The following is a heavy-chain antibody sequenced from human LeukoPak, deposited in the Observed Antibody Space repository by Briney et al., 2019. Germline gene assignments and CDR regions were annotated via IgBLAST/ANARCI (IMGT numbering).Heavy chain of an antibody. CDR2: IYVAGST. J-gene: IGHJ6*02. D-gene: IGHD3-10*01. Sequence: GGSLRLSCAASGFTVSDSFMTWVRQAPGKGLEWVSVIYVAGSTYYADSVKGRFTASRDNSKNTLYLQMNSLRADDTAVYYCARDSGNFHYDMDVWGQGTTVIVSS. V-gene: IGHV3-53*01. CDR1: GFTVSDSF. CDR3: ARDSGNFHYDMDV.